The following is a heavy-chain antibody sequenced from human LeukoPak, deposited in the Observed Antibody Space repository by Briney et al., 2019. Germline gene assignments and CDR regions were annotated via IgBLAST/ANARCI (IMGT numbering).Heavy chain of an antibody. CDR2: INPNSGGT. J-gene: IGHJ3*02. V-gene: IGHV1-2*06. CDR3: ARGSTRRWAFDI. CDR1: GYTFTGYY. Sequence: ASVKVSCKASGYTFTGYYMHWVRQAPGQGLEWMGRINPNSGGTNYAQKFQGRVTMTRDTSISTAYMELSRLRSDDTAVYYCARGSTRRWAFDIWGQGTMVTVSS. D-gene: IGHD5/OR15-5a*01.